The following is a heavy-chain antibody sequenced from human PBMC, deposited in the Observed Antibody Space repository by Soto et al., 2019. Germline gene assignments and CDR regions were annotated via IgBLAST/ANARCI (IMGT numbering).Heavy chain of an antibody. Sequence: QVQLVQSGAEVKKPGASVKVSCKASGYTFTSYDINWVRQATGQGLEWMGWVNPNSGNTGYAQKFQGRVTMTRNNYISTAYMELSRLRSEDTDVYYCVGVEDGVFDYWGQGTLVTVSS. V-gene: IGHV1-8*01. J-gene: IGHJ4*02. CDR2: VNPNSGNT. CDR3: VGVEDGVFDY. CDR1: GYTFTSYD. D-gene: IGHD2-15*01.